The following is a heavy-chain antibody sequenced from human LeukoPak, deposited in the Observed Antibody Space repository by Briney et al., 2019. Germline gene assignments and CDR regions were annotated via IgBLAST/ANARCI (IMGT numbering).Heavy chain of an antibody. V-gene: IGHV4-39*01. D-gene: IGHD6-19*01. CDR2: IYYSGRT. Sequence: TSETLSLTCTVSGVSISSSRYYWGWIRQPPGKGLEWIGSIYYSGRTYYNPSLKSRVTISVDTSKNQFSLNLSSVTAADTAVYYCARRTASSGSWVFDYWGQGTLVTVSS. J-gene: IGHJ4*02. CDR3: ARRTASSGSWVFDY. CDR1: GVSISSSRYY.